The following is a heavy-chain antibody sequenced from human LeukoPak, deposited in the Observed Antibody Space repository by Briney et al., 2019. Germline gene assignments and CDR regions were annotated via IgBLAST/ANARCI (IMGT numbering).Heavy chain of an antibody. V-gene: IGHV4-39*07. CDR3: ARDRAAGTAVRQSWFDP. J-gene: IGHJ5*02. CDR2: IYYSGST. Sequence: PSETLSLTCTVSGGSISSSSYYRGWIRQPPGKGLEWIGSIYYSGSTYYNPSLKSRVTISVDTSKNQFSLKLSSVTAADTAVYYCARDRAAGTAVRQSWFDPWGQGTLVTVSS. D-gene: IGHD6-13*01. CDR1: GGSISSSSYY.